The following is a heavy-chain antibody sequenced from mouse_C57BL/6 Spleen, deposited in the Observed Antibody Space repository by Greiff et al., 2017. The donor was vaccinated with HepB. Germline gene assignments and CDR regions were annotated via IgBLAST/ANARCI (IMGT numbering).Heavy chain of an antibody. J-gene: IGHJ4*01. Sequence: VKLMESGAELARPGASVKLSCKASGYTFTSYGISWVKQRTGQGLEWIGEIYPRSGNTYYNEKFKGKATLTADKSSSTAYMELRSLTSEDSAVYFCARRGDTYPRDAMDYWGQGTSVTVSS. CDR1: GYTFTSYG. CDR2: IYPRSGNT. CDR3: ARRGDTYPRDAMDY. D-gene: IGHD5-1*01. V-gene: IGHV1-81*01.